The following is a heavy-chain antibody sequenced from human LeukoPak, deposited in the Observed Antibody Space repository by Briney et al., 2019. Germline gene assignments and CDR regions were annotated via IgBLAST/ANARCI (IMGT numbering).Heavy chain of an antibody. J-gene: IGHJ5*02. Sequence: GGSLRLSCAASGFIFTSAWTTWLRQTPEKRLEYAAHMNEDGSGRFYVDSAKGRFTISRDDTQNSVYLQMNSLRVEDTAVYYCAAWFGGSVPWGQGTLVTVSS. CDR2: MNEDGSGR. CDR1: GFIFTSAW. D-gene: IGHD3-10*01. V-gene: IGHV3-7*01. CDR3: AAWFGGSVP.